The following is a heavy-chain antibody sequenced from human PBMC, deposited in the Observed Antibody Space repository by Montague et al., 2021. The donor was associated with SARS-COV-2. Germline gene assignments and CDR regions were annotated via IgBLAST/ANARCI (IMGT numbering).Heavy chain of an antibody. J-gene: IGHJ4*02. Sequence: SETLSLTCAVYGGSFSGHYWTWIRQPPGKGLEWIGEINHSGSTNDNPSLKSRVTRSVDTSKNQFSLKLSSVTAADTAVYYCARGTYSSSWYGSKRAFDYWGQGTLVTVSS. CDR2: INHSGST. CDR1: GGSFSGHY. D-gene: IGHD6-13*01. CDR3: ARGTYSSSWYGSKRAFDY. V-gene: IGHV4-34*01.